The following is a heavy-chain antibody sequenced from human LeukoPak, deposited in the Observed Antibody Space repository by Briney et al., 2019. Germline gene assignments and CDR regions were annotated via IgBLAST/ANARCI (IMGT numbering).Heavy chain of an antibody. CDR3: ASGYSSSWPYYYYYYMDV. CDR2: ISYSGSA. V-gene: IGHV4-39*07. CDR1: GGSIASSNYY. Sequence: SETLSLTCAVSGGSIASSNYYWGWIRQPPGKGPEWIGSISYSGSAYYNPSLKSRVTISVDTSKNQFSLKLSSVTAADTAVYYCASGYSSSWPYYYYYYMDVWGKGTTVTVSS. J-gene: IGHJ6*03. D-gene: IGHD6-13*01.